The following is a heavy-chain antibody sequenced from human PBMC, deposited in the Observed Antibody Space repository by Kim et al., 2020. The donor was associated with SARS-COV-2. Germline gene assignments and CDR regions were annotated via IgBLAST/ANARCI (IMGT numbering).Heavy chain of an antibody. D-gene: IGHD6-19*01. CDR1: GGSISSYY. J-gene: IGHJ6*03. V-gene: IGHV4-59*01. CDR3: ARGIAVAGTFVWNYYYYMDV. Sequence: SETLSLTCTVSGGSISSYYWSWIRQPPGKGLEWIGYIYYSGSTNYNPSLKSRVTISVDTSKNQFSLKLSSVTAADTAVYYCARGIAVAGTFVWNYYYYMDVWGKGTTVTVSS. CDR2: IYYSGST.